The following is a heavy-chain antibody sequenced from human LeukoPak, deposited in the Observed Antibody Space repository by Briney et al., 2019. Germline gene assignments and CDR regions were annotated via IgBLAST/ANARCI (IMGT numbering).Heavy chain of an antibody. D-gene: IGHD1-7*01. J-gene: IGHJ4*02. CDR3: ARVDNWDYNFFGY. Sequence: ASVKVSCKASGYTFTSYDINWVRQAPGQGLEWMGWMNPNSGNTAYSLRFQGRVTMTRNPSISTACMELSSLTSEDTAIYYCARVDNWDYNFFGYWAQGTLVTVSS. V-gene: IGHV1-8*01. CDR2: MNPNSGNT. CDR1: GYTFTSYD.